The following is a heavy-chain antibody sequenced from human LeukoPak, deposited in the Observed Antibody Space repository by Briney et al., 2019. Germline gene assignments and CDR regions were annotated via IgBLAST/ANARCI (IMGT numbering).Heavy chain of an antibody. Sequence: SETLSLTCTVSGGSISSYYWSWIRQPAGKGLEWIGRIYTSGSTNYNPSLKSRVTMSVDTSKNQFSLKLSSVTAADTAVYYCARDRTAAYYYGSGSYTNWFDPWGQGTLVTVSS. V-gene: IGHV4-4*07. J-gene: IGHJ5*02. CDR3: ARDRTAAYYYGSGSYTNWFDP. D-gene: IGHD3-10*01. CDR1: GGSISSYY. CDR2: IYTSGST.